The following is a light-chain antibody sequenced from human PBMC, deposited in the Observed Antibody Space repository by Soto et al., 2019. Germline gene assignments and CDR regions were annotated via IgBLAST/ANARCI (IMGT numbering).Light chain of an antibody. J-gene: IGKJ1*01. CDR3: KQGTLWPWR. CDR1: QSLLYSDGNTY. Sequence: EVVRTQSPLSLPVTLGQPASISCRSSQSLLYSDGNTYLSWFQQRPGHSPRRLIYKVSNRDSGVPDRFSGSGSGTDFTLKISRVEAEDVGMYYCKQGTLWPWRFGQGTRVEI. V-gene: IGKV2-30*01. CDR2: KVS.